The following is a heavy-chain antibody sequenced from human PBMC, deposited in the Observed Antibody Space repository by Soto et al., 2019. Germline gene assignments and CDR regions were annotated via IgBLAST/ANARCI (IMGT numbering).Heavy chain of an antibody. Sequence: SETLSLTCTVSDCSISSYYWSWLRQPPGKGLEWIGYIYDSGSTLYNPSLKSRVTISVDRPNNQFSLKLSSVTAADTAIYYCAGDIRSGSYRFDYWGQGALGTVSS. CDR1: DCSISSYY. V-gene: IGHV4-59*08. J-gene: IGHJ4*02. CDR3: AGDIRSGSYRFDY. D-gene: IGHD1-26*01. CDR2: IYDSGST.